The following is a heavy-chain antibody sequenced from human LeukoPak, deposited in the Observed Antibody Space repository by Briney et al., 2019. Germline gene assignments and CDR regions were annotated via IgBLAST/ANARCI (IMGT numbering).Heavy chain of an antibody. CDR1: GGSISRDY. J-gene: IGHJ4*02. D-gene: IGHD1-26*01. V-gene: IGHV4-59*01. CDR3: AQSGSYRSADY. Sequence: SETLSLTCTVSGGSISRDYWSWIRQPPGKGLEWIGYIYYTGSTNYNPSLKSRVTISVDTSKNQFSLKLNSVTAADTAVYYCAQSGSYRSADYWGQGTLVTVSS. CDR2: IYYTGST.